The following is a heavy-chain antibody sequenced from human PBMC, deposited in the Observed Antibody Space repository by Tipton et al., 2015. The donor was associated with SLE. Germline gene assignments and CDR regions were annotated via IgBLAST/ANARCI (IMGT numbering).Heavy chain of an antibody. D-gene: IGHD6-19*01. J-gene: IGHJ3*02. CDR2: INHSGST. CDR3: ARGGIAVSYAFDI. V-gene: IGHV4-34*01. CDR1: GGSFSGYY. Sequence: TLSLTCAVYGGSFSGYYWSWIRQPPGKGLEWIGEINHSGSTNYNPSLKSRVTISVDTSKNQFSLKLSSVTAEDTAVYYCARGGIAVSYAFDIWGQGTMVTVSS.